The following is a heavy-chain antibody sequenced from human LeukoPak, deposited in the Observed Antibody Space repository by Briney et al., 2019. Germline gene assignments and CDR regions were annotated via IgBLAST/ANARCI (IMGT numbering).Heavy chain of an antibody. D-gene: IGHD7-27*01. CDR1: GYTFTGYY. CDR2: INPNSGGT. Sequence: ASVKVPCKASGYTFTGYYMHWVRQAPGQGLEWMGWINPNSGGTNYAQKFQGRVTMTRDTSISTAYMELSRLRSDDTAVYYCARGLNWGSPWDPWGQGTLVTVSS. J-gene: IGHJ5*02. CDR3: ARGLNWGSPWDP. V-gene: IGHV1-2*02.